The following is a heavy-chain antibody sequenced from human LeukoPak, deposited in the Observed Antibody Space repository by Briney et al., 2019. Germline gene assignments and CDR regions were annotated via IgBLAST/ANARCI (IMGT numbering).Heavy chain of an antibody. CDR1: GVSIGSSSFY. CDR3: ARHVKYYDGSGYPHIGGPIGD. D-gene: IGHD3-22*01. J-gene: IGHJ4*02. CDR2: VDYSDTT. V-gene: IGHV4-39*01. Sequence: PSETLSLTCTVSGVSIGSSSFYWGCIRQPPGKALEWIGSVDYSDTTYYNPSLKSRVTISVDTSSNQFSLKLSSVTAADTAVYYCARHVKYYDGSGYPHIGGPIGDWGQGTLIIVSS.